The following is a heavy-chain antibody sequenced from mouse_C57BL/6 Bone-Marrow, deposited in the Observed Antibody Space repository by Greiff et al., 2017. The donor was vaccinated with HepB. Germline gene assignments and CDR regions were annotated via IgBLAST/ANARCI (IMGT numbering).Heavy chain of an antibody. D-gene: IGHD1-1*01. V-gene: IGHV3-6*01. Sequence: EVQLQQSGPGLVKPSQSLSLTCSVTGYSITSGYYWNWIRQFPGNKLEWMGYISYDGSNNYNPSLKNRISITRDTSKNQFFLKLNSVTTEDTATYYCARALITTVVAPFAYWGQGTLVTVSA. CDR3: ARALITTVVAPFAY. CDR1: GYSITSGYY. CDR2: ISYDGSN. J-gene: IGHJ3*01.